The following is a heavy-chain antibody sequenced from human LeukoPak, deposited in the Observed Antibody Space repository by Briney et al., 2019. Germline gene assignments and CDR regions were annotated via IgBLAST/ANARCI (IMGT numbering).Heavy chain of an antibody. CDR3: ARDSSPRYCRSTSCYKVHDGWFDP. D-gene: IGHD2-2*02. V-gene: IGHV4-59*12. J-gene: IGHJ5*02. Sequence: SETLSLTCTVSGGSISSYYGSWLRQPPGKGLEGIGYIYYSGSSNYNPSLKGRVTLSVDTSKNQFSLKLRPVTAEYTAVYYCARDSSPRYCRSTSCYKVHDGWFDPWGQGTLVTVSS. CDR1: GGSISSYY. CDR2: IYYSGSS.